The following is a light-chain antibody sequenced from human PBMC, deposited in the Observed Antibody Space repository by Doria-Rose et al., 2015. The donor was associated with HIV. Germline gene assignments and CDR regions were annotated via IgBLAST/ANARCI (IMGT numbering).Light chain of an antibody. CDR1: QSLLYTSKNY. CDR3: QQYYDTPS. J-gene: IGKJ3*01. Sequence: IRVTQSPESLGMSLGERATLNCKSNQSLLYTSKNYLAWYQQKPGQPPNLLIYCASTRQSGVPARCSGSGSGTDFTLTISSLEAEDVAVYYCQQYYDTPSFGPGTTVDIK. V-gene: IGKV4-1*01. CDR2: CAS.